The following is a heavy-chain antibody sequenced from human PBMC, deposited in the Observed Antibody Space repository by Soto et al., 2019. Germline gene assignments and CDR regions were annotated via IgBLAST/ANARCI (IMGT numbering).Heavy chain of an antibody. CDR2: ISGSGGST. D-gene: IGHD6-19*01. J-gene: IGHJ1*01. CDR1: GFTFSSYA. V-gene: IGHV3-23*01. Sequence: GGSLRLSCAASGFTFSSYAMSWVRQAPGKGLEWVSAISGSGGSTYYADSVKGRFTISRDNSKNTLYLQMNSLRAEDTAVYYCAKDRAKPGIAVAGTSLGGYFKHWGQGTLVTVSS. CDR3: AKDRAKPGIAVAGTSLGGYFKH.